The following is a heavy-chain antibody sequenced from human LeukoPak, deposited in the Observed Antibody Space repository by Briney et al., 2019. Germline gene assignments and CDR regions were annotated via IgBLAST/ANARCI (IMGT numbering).Heavy chain of an antibody. V-gene: IGHV3-21*01. D-gene: IGHD1-1*01. CDR2: ISRSSSYI. CDR3: ARVGAVVGNDFDS. Sequence: GGSLRLSCAVSGFTFSSYSMTWVRQAPGEGLEWVSSISRSSSYIYYADSVKGRFTISRDNAKNSLYLQMNSLRAEDTAVYFCARVGAVVGNDFDSWGEGTLVTVSS. CDR1: GFTFSSYS. J-gene: IGHJ4*02.